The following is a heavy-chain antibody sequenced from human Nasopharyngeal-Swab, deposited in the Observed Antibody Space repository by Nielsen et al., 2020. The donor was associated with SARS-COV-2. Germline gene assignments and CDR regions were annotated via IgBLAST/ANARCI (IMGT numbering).Heavy chain of an antibody. V-gene: IGHV4-39*07. CDR2: IYYSGST. J-gene: IGHJ4*02. D-gene: IGHD5-18*01. Sequence: PGKGLEWIGSIYYSGSTYYNPSLKSRVTISVDTSKNQFSLKLGSVTAADTAVYYCARDRGRGYSYGSFHYWGQGTLVTVSS. CDR3: ARDRGRGYSYGSFHY.